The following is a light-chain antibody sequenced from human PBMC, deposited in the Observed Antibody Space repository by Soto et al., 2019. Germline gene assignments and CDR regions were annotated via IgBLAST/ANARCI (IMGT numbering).Light chain of an antibody. V-gene: IGKV3D-20*01. CDR3: QHYGSSRGT. Sequence: EIVSTQXPGTLALSPGERASLSCGASQTVGSTYVAWYQQKPGLAPRLPIYDACSRATAIPDRFSGGGSGTDFTLTISRLEPEDCAVYYCQHYGSSRGTFGQGTKVEL. J-gene: IGKJ1*01. CDR2: DAC. CDR1: QTVGSTY.